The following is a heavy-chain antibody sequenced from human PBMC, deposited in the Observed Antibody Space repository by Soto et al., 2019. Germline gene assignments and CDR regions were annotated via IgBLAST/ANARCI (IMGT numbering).Heavy chain of an antibody. V-gene: IGHV4-31*03. CDR2: IYYSGST. J-gene: IGHJ6*02. CDR1: GGSISSGGYY. Sequence: QVQLQESGPGLVKPSQTLSLTCTVSGGSISSGGYYWSWVRQHPGKALEWIGYIYYSGSTFYNPSLKSRATISVDTSKNQFSLKLSSVTAADTAVYYCARDRWVPAYYYYGMDVWGQGTTVTVSS. CDR3: ARDRWVPAYYYYGMDV.